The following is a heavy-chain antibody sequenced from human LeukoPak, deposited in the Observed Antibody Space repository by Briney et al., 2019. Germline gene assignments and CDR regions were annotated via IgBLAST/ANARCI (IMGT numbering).Heavy chain of an antibody. D-gene: IGHD4-17*01. CDR3: ARRRYTVTTSDAFDI. J-gene: IGHJ3*02. Sequence: SETLSLTCTVSGGSISSSSYYWGWIRQPPGKGREWIGSIYYSGSTYYNPSLKRRVTISGDTSKNQVCLKLSSVPAADTAVYYCARRRYTVTTSDAFDIWGQGTVVTVSS. V-gene: IGHV4-39*07. CDR1: GGSISSSSYY. CDR2: IYYSGST.